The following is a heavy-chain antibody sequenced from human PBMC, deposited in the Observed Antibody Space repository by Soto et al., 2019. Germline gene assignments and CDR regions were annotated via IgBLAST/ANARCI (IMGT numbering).Heavy chain of an antibody. CDR2: IYWDDDK. CDR3: AHIISSGWYGSFDY. D-gene: IGHD6-19*01. J-gene: IGHJ4*02. Sequence: QITLKESGPTLVKPTQTLTLTCTFSGFSLSTSGVGVGWIRQPPGKALEWLALIYWDDDKRYSPSLKSRLTNTKDTTKNHVVLTMTNMDPVDTATYYCAHIISSGWYGSFDYWGQGTLVTVSS. CDR1: GFSLSTSGVG. V-gene: IGHV2-5*02.